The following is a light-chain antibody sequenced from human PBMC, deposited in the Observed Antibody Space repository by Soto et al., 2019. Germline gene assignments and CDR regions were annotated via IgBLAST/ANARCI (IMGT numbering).Light chain of an antibody. J-gene: IGLJ1*01. CDR2: GSS. V-gene: IGLV1-40*01. Sequence: QSVLAHPPSVACTPGHRFTISFTGSTSNIVADYYLHWYQQLPVTAPKLFIYGSSDRPSAVPDRFSGSKSGTSASLEITGLQAEDEADYYCQSYDSSVINYVFATGTKVPAL. CDR1: TSNIVADYY. CDR3: QSYDSSVINYV.